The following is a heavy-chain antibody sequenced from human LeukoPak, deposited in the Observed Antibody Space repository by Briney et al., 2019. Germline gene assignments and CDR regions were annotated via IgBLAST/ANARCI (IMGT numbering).Heavy chain of an antibody. D-gene: IGHD3-22*01. CDR2: ISSDGSNK. Sequence: GGSLRLSCAASGFTFSSYGMHWVRQAPGKGLEWVAVISSDGSNKYYADSVRGRFTISRDNSKDTLYLQMSSLRIEDTAVYYCRAATKFLDYYYDYWGQGTLVTVSS. CDR1: GFTFSSYG. J-gene: IGHJ4*02. CDR3: RAATKFLDYYYDY. V-gene: IGHV3-30*03.